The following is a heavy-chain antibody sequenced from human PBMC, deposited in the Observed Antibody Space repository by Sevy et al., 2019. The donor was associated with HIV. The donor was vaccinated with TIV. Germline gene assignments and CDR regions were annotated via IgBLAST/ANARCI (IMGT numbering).Heavy chain of an antibody. D-gene: IGHD3-22*01. V-gene: IGHV3-7*01. CDR2: IKQDGSEK. CDR1: GFTFSSYW. Sequence: GGSLRLSCAASGFTFSSYWMSWVRQAPGKGLEWVANIKQDGSEKYDVDSVKGRFTISRDNAKNSLYLQMNSLRAEDTAVYYCARDGLAATYYYDSSGHHYGMDVRGQGTTVTVSS. J-gene: IGHJ6*02. CDR3: ARDGLAATYYYDSSGHHYGMDV.